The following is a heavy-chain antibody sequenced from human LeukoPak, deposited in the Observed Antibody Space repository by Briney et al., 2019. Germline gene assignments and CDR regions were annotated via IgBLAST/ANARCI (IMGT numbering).Heavy chain of an antibody. J-gene: IGHJ4*02. CDR1: GFTFSSYA. V-gene: IGHV3-23*01. D-gene: IGHD6-19*01. CDR2: ISGSGGST. Sequence: GGSLRLSCAASGFTFSSYAMSWVRQAPGKGLEWVSAISGSGGSTYYADSVKGRFTISRDNSKNTLYLQMNGLRAEDTAVYYCANQWLVRYYFDYWGQGTLVTVSS. CDR3: ANQWLVRYYFDY.